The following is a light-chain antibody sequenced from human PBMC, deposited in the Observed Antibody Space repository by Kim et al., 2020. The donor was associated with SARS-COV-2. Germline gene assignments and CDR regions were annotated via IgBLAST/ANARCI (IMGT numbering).Light chain of an antibody. Sequence: SYELTQPPSVSVSPGQTARITCSGDALPYQFAYWYQQKPGQAPVLVMYKNGERSSGTPERFSGSSSGTTVTLTISGVQAEDEADYYCQSTDRSGTYMIFGGGTQLTVL. J-gene: IGLJ2*01. CDR3: QSTDRSGTYMI. CDR1: ALPYQF. CDR2: KNG. V-gene: IGLV3-25*03.